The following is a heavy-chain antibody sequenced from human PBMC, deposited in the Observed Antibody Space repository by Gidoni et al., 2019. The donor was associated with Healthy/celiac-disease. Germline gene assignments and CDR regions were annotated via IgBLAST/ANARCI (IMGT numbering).Heavy chain of an antibody. CDR2: IWYDGSNK. CDR3: ATNTDHFDY. CDR1: GFTFSSYG. V-gene: IGHV3-33*01. D-gene: IGHD2-8*01. Sequence: GGGVVQPGRSLRLSCAASGFTFSSYGMHWFRQAPGKGLEWVAVIWYDGSNKYYADSVKGRFTISRDNSKNTLYLQMNSLRAEDTAVYYCATNTDHFDYWGQGTLVTVSS. J-gene: IGHJ4*02.